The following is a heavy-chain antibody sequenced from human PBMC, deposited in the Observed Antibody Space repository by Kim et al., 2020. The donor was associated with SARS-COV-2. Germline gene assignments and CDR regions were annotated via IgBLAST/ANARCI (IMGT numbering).Heavy chain of an antibody. D-gene: IGHD6-19*01. CDR2: VSVEGSWQ. CDR1: GFTLTSRP. J-gene: IGHJ3*01. V-gene: IGHV3-30*04. Sequence: GGSLRLSCAASGFTLTSRPMHWVRQAPGKGLEWGAVVSVEGSWQNYADSGKGRFTISRDHSKNTLYWQMDSVRDEDAACYFCAREGHSSGSERNFDVGG. CDR3: AREGHSSGSERNFDV.